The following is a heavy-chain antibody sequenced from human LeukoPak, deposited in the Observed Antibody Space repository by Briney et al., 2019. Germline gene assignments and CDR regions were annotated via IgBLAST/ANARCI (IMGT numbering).Heavy chain of an antibody. D-gene: IGHD1-26*01. V-gene: IGHV3-30*03. CDR2: ISYDGSNK. CDR1: GFTFSSYG. J-gene: IGHJ4*02. CDR3: ARELFPSMVGGSYLPSDY. Sequence: GRSLRLSCAASGFTFSSYGMHWLRQAPGKGLEWVAVISYDGSNKYYADSVKGRFTISRDNSKNTLYLQMNILRAEDTAVYNCARELFPSMVGGSYLPSDYWGQGTLVTVSS.